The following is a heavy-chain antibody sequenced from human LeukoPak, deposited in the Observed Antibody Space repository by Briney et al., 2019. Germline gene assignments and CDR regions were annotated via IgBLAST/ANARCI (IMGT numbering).Heavy chain of an antibody. Sequence: PSETLSLTCAVSGGSISSSNWWSWVRQPPGKGLEWIGEIYHSGSTNYNPSLKSRVTISVDKSKNQFSLKLGSVTAADTAVYYCARVMGSGSYWAGVAFDIWGQGTMVTVSS. V-gene: IGHV4-4*02. CDR3: ARVMGSGSYWAGVAFDI. D-gene: IGHD3-10*01. CDR2: IYHSGST. CDR1: GGSISSSNW. J-gene: IGHJ3*02.